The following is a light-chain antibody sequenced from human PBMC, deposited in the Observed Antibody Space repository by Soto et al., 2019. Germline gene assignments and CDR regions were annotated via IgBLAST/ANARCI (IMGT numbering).Light chain of an antibody. CDR2: AAS. CDR1: QDIRKN. V-gene: IGKV1-39*01. CDR3: QHYSSTLRIVP. J-gene: IGKJ3*01. Sequence: DVQMTQSPSSLSASVGDRVTITCRASQDIRKNLNWYQQRPGKAPNLLIYAASSLQNGVPSRFSGSGSGTDFSLTINSLQPEDFATYYCQHYSSTLRIVPFGPGTMAAIK.